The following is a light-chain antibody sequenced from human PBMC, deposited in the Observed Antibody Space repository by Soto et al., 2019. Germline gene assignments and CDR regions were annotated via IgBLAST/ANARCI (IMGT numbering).Light chain of an antibody. Sequence: IVLTHSPATLSLSPLERASLSCRSSQSVSSYLAWYQQKPGQAPRLLIYDASNRATGIPARFSGSGSGTDFTLTISSLEPEDFAAYYCQQRSNWPPWTFGQGTKVDI. J-gene: IGKJ1*01. CDR3: QQRSNWPPWT. V-gene: IGKV3-11*01. CDR1: QSVSSY. CDR2: DAS.